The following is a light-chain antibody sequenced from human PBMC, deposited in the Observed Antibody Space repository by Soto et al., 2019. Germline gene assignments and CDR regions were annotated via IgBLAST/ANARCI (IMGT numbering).Light chain of an antibody. J-gene: IGKJ2*01. CDR1: QSISSY. CDR2: AAS. V-gene: IGKV1-39*01. CDR3: QQSYSTLSLYT. Sequence: DIQMTQSPSSLSASVGGRVTITCRASQSISSYLNWYQQKPGKAPKLLIYAASSLQSGVPSRFSGSGSGTDFTLTISSLQPEDFATYYCQQSYSTLSLYTFGQGTKVDIK.